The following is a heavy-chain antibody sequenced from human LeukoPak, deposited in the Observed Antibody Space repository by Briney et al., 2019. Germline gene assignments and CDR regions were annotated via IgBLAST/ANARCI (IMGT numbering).Heavy chain of an antibody. J-gene: IGHJ4*02. CDR2: ISSSGSTI. V-gene: IGHV3-11*01. CDR1: GFTFSDYY. CDR3: ARALYFDWLSTFDY. D-gene: IGHD3-9*01. Sequence: GGSLRLSCAASGFTFSDYYMSWIRQAPGKGLEWVSYISSSGSTIYYADSVKGRFTISRDNAKNSLYLQMNSLRAEDTAVYYCARALYFDWLSTFDYWGQGTLVTVSS.